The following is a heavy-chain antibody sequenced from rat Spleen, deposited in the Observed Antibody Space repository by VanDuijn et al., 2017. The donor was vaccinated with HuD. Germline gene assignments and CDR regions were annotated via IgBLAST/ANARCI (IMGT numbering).Heavy chain of an antibody. D-gene: IGHD4-1*01. CDR1: GFTFSNYY. CDR3: ARRGLGDYWYFDF. CDR2: ISIGCGNT. V-gene: IGHV5-25*01. Sequence: EVQLVESGGGLVQPGRSMKLSCAASGFTFSNYYMAWVRQAPTKGLEWVASISIGCGNTYHRDSVKGRFTISRDNAKSTLYLKMDSLRSEDTATYYCARRGLGDYWYFDFWGPGTMVTVSS. J-gene: IGHJ1*01.